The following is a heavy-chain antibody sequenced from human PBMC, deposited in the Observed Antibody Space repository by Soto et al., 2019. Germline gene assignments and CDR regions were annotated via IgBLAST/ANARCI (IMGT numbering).Heavy chain of an antibody. Sequence: PSETLSLTCTVSGGSISSSSYYWGWIRQPPGKGLEWIGSIYYSGSTYYNPSLKSRVTISVDTSKNQFSLKLSSVTAADTAVYYCARLAAAGDFDYWGQGTLVNVSS. CDR1: GGSISSSSYY. CDR3: ARLAAAGDFDY. J-gene: IGHJ4*02. CDR2: IYYSGST. V-gene: IGHV4-39*01. D-gene: IGHD6-13*01.